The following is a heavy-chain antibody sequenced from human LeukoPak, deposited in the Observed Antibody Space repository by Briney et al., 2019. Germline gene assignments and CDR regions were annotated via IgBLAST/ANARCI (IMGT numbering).Heavy chain of an antibody. CDR2: INPNSGGT. V-gene: IGHV1-2*02. CDR3: ARVDYYDSSGPRYYFDY. CDR1: GYTFTGYY. Sequence: GASVKVSCKASGYTFTGYYMHWVRQAPGQGLEWMGWINPNSGGTNYAQKFQGRATMTRDTSISTAYMELSRLRSDDTAVYHCARVDYYDSSGPRYYFDYWGQGTLVTVSS. J-gene: IGHJ4*02. D-gene: IGHD3-22*01.